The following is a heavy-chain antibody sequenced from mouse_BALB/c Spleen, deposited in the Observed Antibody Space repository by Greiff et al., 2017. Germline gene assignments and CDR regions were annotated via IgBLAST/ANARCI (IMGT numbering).Heavy chain of an antibody. D-gene: IGHD1-1*01. V-gene: IGHV1-14*01. J-gene: IGHJ4*01. Sequence: VQLQQSGPELVKPGASVKMSCKASGYTFTSYVMHWVKQKPGQGLEWIGDINPNYDSTSYNQKFKGKATLTVDKSSSTAYMELRSLTSEDTAVYYCARGYYGSGLDYWGQGTSVTVSS. CDR3: ARGYYGSGLDY. CDR2: INPNYDST. CDR1: GYTFTSYV.